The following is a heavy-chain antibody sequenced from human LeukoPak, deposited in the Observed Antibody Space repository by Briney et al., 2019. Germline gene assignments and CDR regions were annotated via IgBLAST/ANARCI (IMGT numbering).Heavy chain of an antibody. Sequence: GGSLRLSCAASGFTSSSYGMHWVRQAPGKGLEWVAFIRYDGSNKYYADSVKGRFTISRDNSKNTLYLQMNNLRAEDTAVYYCAKDRSSGWYFDAFDIWGQGTMVTVSS. CDR1: GFTSSSYG. CDR3: AKDRSSGWYFDAFDI. V-gene: IGHV3-30*02. D-gene: IGHD6-19*01. CDR2: IRYDGSNK. J-gene: IGHJ3*02.